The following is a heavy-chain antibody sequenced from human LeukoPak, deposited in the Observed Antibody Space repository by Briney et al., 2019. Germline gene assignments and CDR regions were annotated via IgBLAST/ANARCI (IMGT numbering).Heavy chain of an antibody. V-gene: IGHV3-21*01. CDR3: AREGAYCGGDCYDAFDI. CDR1: GFTFSSYS. Sequence: GGTLRLSCAASGFTFSSYSMNWVRQAPGKGLEWVSSISSSSSYIYYADSVKGRFTISRDNAKNSLYLQMNSLRAEDTAVYYCAREGAYCGGDCYDAFDIWGQGTMVTVSS. J-gene: IGHJ3*02. D-gene: IGHD2-21*02. CDR2: ISSSSSYI.